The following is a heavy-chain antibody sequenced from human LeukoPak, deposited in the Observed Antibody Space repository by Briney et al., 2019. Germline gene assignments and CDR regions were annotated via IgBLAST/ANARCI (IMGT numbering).Heavy chain of an antibody. CDR2: ISYDGGNK. Sequence: GGSLRLSCAASGFTFSSYGMHWVRQAPGKGLEWVAVISYDGGNKYYADSVKGRFTISRDNSKNTLYLQMNSLRAEDTAVYYCAKGEEDSGYDWGDYWGQGTLVTVSS. J-gene: IGHJ4*02. CDR1: GFTFSSYG. V-gene: IGHV3-30*18. D-gene: IGHD5-12*01. CDR3: AKGEEDSGYDWGDY.